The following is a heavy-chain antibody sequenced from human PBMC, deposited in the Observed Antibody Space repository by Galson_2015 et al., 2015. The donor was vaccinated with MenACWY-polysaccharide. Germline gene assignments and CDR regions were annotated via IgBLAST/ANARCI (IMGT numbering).Heavy chain of an antibody. CDR3: ARGYCGGECYGYYYYYMDV. V-gene: IGHV3-72*01. CDR2: TRNKANSYTT. J-gene: IGHJ6*03. Sequence: SLRLSCAASGFTLSDHYMDWVRQAPGKGLEWVGRTRNKANSYTTEYAASVKGRFTISRDDSKNSLYLQMNSLKTEDTAVYYCARGYCGGECYGYYYYYMDVWGKGTTVTVSS. CDR1: GFTLSDHY. D-gene: IGHD2-21*01.